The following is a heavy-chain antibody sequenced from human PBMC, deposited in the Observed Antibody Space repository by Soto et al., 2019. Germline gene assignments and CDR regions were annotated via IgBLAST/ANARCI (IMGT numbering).Heavy chain of an antibody. Sequence: GGSLRLSCGASGFTVSSNYMSLVRQAPGKGLEWISTIYSAGNTYYADSVKGRFTISRDNSKNTLYLQMNSLGAEDTAVYYCARDFVVGGPTINYYYGMDVWGQGTTVTVSS. CDR3: ARDFVVGGPTINYYYGMDV. D-gene: IGHD1-26*01. V-gene: IGHV3-66*01. CDR1: GFTVSSNY. J-gene: IGHJ6*02. CDR2: IYSAGNT.